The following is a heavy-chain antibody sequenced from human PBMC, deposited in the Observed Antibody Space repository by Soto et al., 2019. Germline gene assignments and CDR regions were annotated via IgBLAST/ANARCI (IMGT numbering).Heavy chain of an antibody. D-gene: IGHD1-20*01. CDR2: IYYSGNT. J-gene: IGHJ6*02. V-gene: IGHV4-30-4*01. CDR3: ARALHITETTLNYYYYDMDD. CDR1: GVTISSGYYY. Sequence: SETLTLTCSVSGVTISSGYYYWSWIRQPPGKSLEWIRNIYYSGNTYYNPYLKSRLIISIDTSKNQFFLKVGSETAADTAVYYCARALHITETTLNYYYYDMDDWGQGTTVTVSS.